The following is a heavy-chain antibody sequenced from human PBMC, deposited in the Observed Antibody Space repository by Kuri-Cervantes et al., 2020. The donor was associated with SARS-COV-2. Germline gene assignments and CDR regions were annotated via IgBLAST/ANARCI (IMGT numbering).Heavy chain of an antibody. CDR3: ARAYPYLGWWFDP. CDR1: GYTFTSYG. J-gene: IGHJ5*02. CDR2: ISAYNGNT. Sequence: AAVKVSCKASGYTFTSYGISWVRQAPGQGLEWMGWISAYNGNTNYAQKLQGRVAMTTDTSTSTAYMELRSLRSDDTAVYYCARAYPYLGWWFDPWGQGTLVTVSS. V-gene: IGHV1-18*01. D-gene: IGHD3-9*01.